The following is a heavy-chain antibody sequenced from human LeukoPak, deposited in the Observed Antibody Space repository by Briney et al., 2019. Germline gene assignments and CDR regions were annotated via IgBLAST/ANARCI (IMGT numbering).Heavy chain of an antibody. J-gene: IGHJ4*02. D-gene: IGHD6-13*01. Sequence: GRSLRLSCAASGFTFSSYGMHWVRQAPGKGLEWVAVIWYDGSNKYYADSVKGRFTISRDNSKNTLYLQMNSLRAEDTAVYYCARDQRESSSWYVAMGYWGQGTLVTVSS. CDR1: GFTFSSYG. CDR3: ARDQRESSSWYVAMGY. CDR2: IWYDGSNK. V-gene: IGHV3-33*01.